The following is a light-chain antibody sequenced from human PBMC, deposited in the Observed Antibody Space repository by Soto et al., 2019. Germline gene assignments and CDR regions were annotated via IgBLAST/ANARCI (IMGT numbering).Light chain of an antibody. V-gene: IGKV3-15*01. J-gene: IGKJ5*01. CDR2: RAS. CDR3: QQYGTSEII. Sequence: EIVLTQSPATLSVSPGERATLSCRASQSISSNLAWYQQKLGQAPRLLIYRASTRATGIPARFSGSGSGTDFTLTISRLETEDFAVFYCQQYGTSEIIFGQGTRLEIK. CDR1: QSISSN.